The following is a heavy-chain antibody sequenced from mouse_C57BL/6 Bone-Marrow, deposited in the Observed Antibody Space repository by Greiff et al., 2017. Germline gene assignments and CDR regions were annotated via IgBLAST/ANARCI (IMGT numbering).Heavy chain of an antibody. J-gene: IGHJ2*01. D-gene: IGHD2-4*01. CDR2: IYPRSGNT. CDR1: GYTFTSYG. CDR3: ASDYDYLFDY. Sequence: VQLQESGAELARPGASVKLSCKASGYTFTSYGISWVKQRTGQGLEWIGEIYPRSGNTYYNEKFKGKATLTADKSSSTAYMELRSLTSEDSAVYFCASDYDYLFDYWGQGTTLTVSS. V-gene: IGHV1-81*01.